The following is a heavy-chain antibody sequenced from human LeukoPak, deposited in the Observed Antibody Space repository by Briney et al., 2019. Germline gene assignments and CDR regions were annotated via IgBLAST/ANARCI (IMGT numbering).Heavy chain of an antibody. Sequence: PSETLSLTCAVAGYSISSGYYWGWSRRPPGKGLEWIGNIYHSGSTYYNPSLKSLVTISADTSKNQFSLKLSSVTAADTAVYYCARDVRYSGYDLGTDYWGQGTLVTVSS. CDR2: IYHSGST. CDR1: GYSISSGYY. V-gene: IGHV4-38-2*02. CDR3: ARDVRYSGYDLGTDY. D-gene: IGHD5-12*01. J-gene: IGHJ4*02.